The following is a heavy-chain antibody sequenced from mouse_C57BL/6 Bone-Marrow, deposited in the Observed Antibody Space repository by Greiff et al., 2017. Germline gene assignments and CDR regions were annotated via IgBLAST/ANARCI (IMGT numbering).Heavy chain of an antibody. V-gene: IGHV1-81*01. CDR2: IYPRSGNT. CDR3: ASSKLDAMDY. J-gene: IGHJ4*01. Sequence: VQLQESGAELARPGASVKLSCKASGYTFTSYGISWVKQRTGQGLEWIGEIYPRSGNTYYNEKFKGKATLTADKSSSTAYMELRSLTSEDSAVYFCASSKLDAMDYWGQGTSVTVSS. CDR1: GYTFTSYG. D-gene: IGHD4-1*01.